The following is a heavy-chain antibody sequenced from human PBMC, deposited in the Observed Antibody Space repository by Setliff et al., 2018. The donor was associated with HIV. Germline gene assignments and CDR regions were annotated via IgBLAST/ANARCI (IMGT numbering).Heavy chain of an antibody. V-gene: IGHV3-48*03. Sequence: GGSLRLSCTASGFTFGDYAMAWVRQAPGKGLDWVAFISRSGSTIHYADSVKGRFTISRDNAKNSLYLQMNSLRAEDTAVYYCARGEPSILIEPAAFFDYWGQGTLVTVSS. J-gene: IGHJ4*02. D-gene: IGHD2-2*01. CDR3: ARGEPSILIEPAAFFDY. CDR2: ISRSGSTI. CDR1: GFTFGDYA.